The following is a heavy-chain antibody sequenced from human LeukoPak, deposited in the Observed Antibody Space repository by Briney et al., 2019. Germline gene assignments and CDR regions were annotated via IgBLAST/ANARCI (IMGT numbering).Heavy chain of an antibody. D-gene: IGHD6-13*01. CDR3: ARVKRTAGNYWFDP. CDR1: GGSISSGTYY. J-gene: IGHJ5*02. CDR2: IYYSGST. Sequence: PSETLSLTCTVSGGSISSGTYYWHWIRQPPGKGLEWIGSIYYSGSTYYNPSLKSRVTISVDTSKNHFSLKLSSVTAADTAVYYCARVKRTAGNYWFDPWGQGTLVTVSS. V-gene: IGHV4-39*07.